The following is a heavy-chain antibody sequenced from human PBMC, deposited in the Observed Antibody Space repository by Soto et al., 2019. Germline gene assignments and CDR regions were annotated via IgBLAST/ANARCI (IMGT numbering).Heavy chain of an antibody. J-gene: IGHJ4*02. Sequence: SETLSLTCAVYGGSFSGYYWSWIRQPPGKGLEWIGEINHSGSTNYNSSLKSRVTISVDTSKNQFSLKLSSVTAADTAVYYCARIYYGSELAPAGDYCGQGTLVTVSS. V-gene: IGHV4-34*01. D-gene: IGHD3-10*01. CDR2: INHSGST. CDR3: ARIYYGSELAPAGDY. CDR1: GGSFSGYY.